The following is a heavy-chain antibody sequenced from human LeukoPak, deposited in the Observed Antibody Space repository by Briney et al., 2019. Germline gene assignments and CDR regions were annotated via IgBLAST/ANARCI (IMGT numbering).Heavy chain of an antibody. J-gene: IGHJ4*02. Sequence: SETLSLTCTVSGGSISSGDYYWSWIRQPPGKGLEWIGYIYYSGSTYYNPSLKSRVTISVDTSKNQFSLKLSSVTAADTAVYYCARVAGGDYGFHFDYWGQGTLVTVSS. V-gene: IGHV4-30-4*01. CDR1: GGSISSGDYY. CDR3: ARVAGGDYGFHFDY. CDR2: IYYSGST. D-gene: IGHD4-17*01.